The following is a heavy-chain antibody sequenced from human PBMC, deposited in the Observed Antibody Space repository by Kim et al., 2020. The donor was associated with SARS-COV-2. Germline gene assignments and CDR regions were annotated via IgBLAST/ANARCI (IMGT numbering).Heavy chain of an antibody. CDR2: I. D-gene: IGHD3-10*01. CDR3: AKYGSGYFFDY. Sequence: IYSADSVKGRFTNSRDNAKNSLYLQMNSLRAEDTAVYYCAKYGSGYFFDYWGQGALVTVSS. J-gene: IGHJ4*02. V-gene: IGHV3-21*01.